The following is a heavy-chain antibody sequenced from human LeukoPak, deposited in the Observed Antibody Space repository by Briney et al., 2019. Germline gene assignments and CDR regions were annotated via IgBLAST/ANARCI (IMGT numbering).Heavy chain of an antibody. CDR2: IYPGDSDT. Sequence: GESLKISCKGSGYSFTSYWIGWVRQMPGKGLEWMGIIYPGDSDTRYSPSFQGRVTISADRSISTAYLQWSSLKASDTAMYYCARRAYYYDSSGRDAFDIWGQGTMVTVSS. CDR3: ARRAYYYDSSGRDAFDI. V-gene: IGHV5-51*01. CDR1: GYSFTSYW. J-gene: IGHJ3*02. D-gene: IGHD3-22*01.